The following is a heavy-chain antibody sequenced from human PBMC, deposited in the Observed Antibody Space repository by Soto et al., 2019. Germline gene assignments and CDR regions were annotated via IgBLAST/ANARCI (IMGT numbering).Heavy chain of an antibody. Sequence: SVKVSCKASGGTFSSYAISWVRQAPGQGLEWMGGIIPIFGTANYAQKFQGRVTITADESTSTAYMELSSLRSEDTAVYYCARVGYYDILTGRQIYRYWFDPWG. V-gene: IGHV1-69*13. CDR1: GGTFSSYA. CDR2: IIPIFGTA. CDR3: ARVGYYDILTGRQIYRYWFDP. J-gene: IGHJ5*02. D-gene: IGHD3-9*01.